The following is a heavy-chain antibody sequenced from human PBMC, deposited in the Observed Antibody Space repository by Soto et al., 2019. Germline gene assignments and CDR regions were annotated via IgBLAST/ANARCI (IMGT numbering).Heavy chain of an antibody. V-gene: IGHV1-18*04. CDR2: ISAYNGNT. Sequence: GASVKVSCKASGYTFTGYYMHWVRQAPGQGLEWMGWISAYNGNTNYAQKLQGRVTMTTDTSTSTAYMELRSLRSDDTAVYYCARDAPGYDSSGYYFWGQGTLVTVSS. D-gene: IGHD3-22*01. CDR3: ARDAPGYDSSGYYF. CDR1: GYTFTGYY. J-gene: IGHJ4*02.